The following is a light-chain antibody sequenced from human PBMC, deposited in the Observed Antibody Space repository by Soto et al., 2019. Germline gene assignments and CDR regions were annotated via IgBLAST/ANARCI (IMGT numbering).Light chain of an antibody. CDR1: SSNIGSHT. J-gene: IGLJ1*01. CDR3: AAWDDRLNGYV. CDR2: SSD. Sequence: QSVLIQPPSVSGTPGQRVTISFSGSSSNIGSHTVSWYQQLPGTAPKLLIYSSDQRPSGVPDRFSGSKSGTSASLAISGLQSEDEADYFCAAWDDRLNGYVFATGTKVTVL. V-gene: IGLV1-44*01.